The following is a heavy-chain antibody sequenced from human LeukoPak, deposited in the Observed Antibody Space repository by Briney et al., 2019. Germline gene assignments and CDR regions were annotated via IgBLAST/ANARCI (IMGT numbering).Heavy chain of an antibody. CDR3: ARRSGSYFHYYYYYMDV. CDR1: GFTVSSNY. Sequence: GGSLRLSCAASGFTVSSNYMSWVRQAPGKGLEWVSVIYSGGSTYYADSVKGRFTISRDNSKNTLYLQMNNLGAEDTAVYYCARRSGSYFHYYYYYMDVWGKGTTVTVSS. J-gene: IGHJ6*03. D-gene: IGHD1-26*01. V-gene: IGHV3-53*01. CDR2: IYSGGST.